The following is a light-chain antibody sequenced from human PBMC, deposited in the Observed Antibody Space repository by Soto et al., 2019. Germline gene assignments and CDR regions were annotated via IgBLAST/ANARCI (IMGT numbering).Light chain of an antibody. V-gene: IGKV3-11*01. CDR2: DAS. CDR1: QSVSSY. Sequence: EIVLPQYPATLSLSPGARATLSCRASQSVSSYLAWYQQKPGQAPRLLIYDASNRATGIPARFSGSGSGTDFTLTISSLEPEDFAVYYCQHYDSLPITFGQGTRVEIK. CDR3: QHYDSLPIT. J-gene: IGKJ5*01.